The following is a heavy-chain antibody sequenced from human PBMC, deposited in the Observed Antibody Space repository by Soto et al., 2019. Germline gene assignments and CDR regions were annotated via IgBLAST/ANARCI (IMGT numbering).Heavy chain of an antibody. J-gene: IGHJ6*02. CDR3: ARAIVVTIGGMDV. CDR2: IYYSGST. Sequence: SETLSLTCTVFGGSISSADYYWSWVRQPPGKGLEWIGYIYYSGSTFFNPSLKSRVTISKDTSRNQFSLRLNSVTAADTAVYYCARAIVVTIGGMDVWGQGTTVTVSS. D-gene: IGHD5-12*01. CDR1: GGSISSADYY. V-gene: IGHV4-30-4*01.